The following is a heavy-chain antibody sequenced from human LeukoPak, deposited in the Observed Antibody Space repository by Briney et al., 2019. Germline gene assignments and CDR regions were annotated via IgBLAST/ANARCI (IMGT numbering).Heavy chain of an antibody. CDR3: ARDNPRFWPCDY. V-gene: IGHV3-30-3*01. Sequence: GGSLRLSCTASGLTFNTYAMHWVRQAPGKGLEWVAVISYDGSKKYYAGSVKGRFTISRDNAKNSLYLQMNSLRAEDTAVYYCARDNPRFWPCDYWGQGTLVTVSS. CDR1: GLTFNTYA. CDR2: ISYDGSKK. J-gene: IGHJ4*02.